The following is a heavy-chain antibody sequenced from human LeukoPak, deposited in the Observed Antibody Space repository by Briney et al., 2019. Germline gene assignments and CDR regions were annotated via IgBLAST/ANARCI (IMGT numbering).Heavy chain of an antibody. D-gene: IGHD1-26*01. V-gene: IGHV4-39*01. J-gene: IGHJ4*02. CDR1: GGSISSTGYF. CDR2: VYHSGSN. CDR3: ARRVGGANNFDY. Sequence: PSETLSLTCTVSGGSISSTGYFWGWIRQPPGKGLEWIGTVYHSGSNYYNPSLKSRVTMSVDTSKSQLSLILTSVTAADTAVYYCARRVGGANNFDYWGQGTLVTVSS.